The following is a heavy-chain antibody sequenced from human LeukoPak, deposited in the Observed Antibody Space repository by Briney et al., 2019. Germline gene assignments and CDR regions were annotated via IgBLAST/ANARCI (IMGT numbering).Heavy chain of an antibody. CDR1: GFTFSSYG. Sequence: GRSLRLSCAASGFTFSSYGMHWVRQAPGKGLEWVAVIWYDGSNKYYADSVKGRFTISRDNSKNTLYLQMNSLRAEDTAVYYCARGDGYNYVYYFDYWGQGTLVTVSS. V-gene: IGHV3-33*01. D-gene: IGHD5-24*01. J-gene: IGHJ4*02. CDR3: ARGDGYNYVYYFDY. CDR2: IWYDGSNK.